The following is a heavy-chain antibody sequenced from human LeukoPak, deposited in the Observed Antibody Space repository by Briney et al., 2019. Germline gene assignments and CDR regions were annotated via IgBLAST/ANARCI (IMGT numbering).Heavy chain of an antibody. CDR3: ARSFSAREYFDH. CDR1: GNIFHENT. Sequence: GGSLRLSCTASGNIFHENTFHWVRQAPDKGLECGTFIHSDGNNKYHADAVKGRFTISRDRSKNTLYLQMNSLRPEDTAVYYCARSFSAREYFDHWGQGTLLTVSS. D-gene: IGHD6-6*01. J-gene: IGHJ1*01. CDR2: IHSDGNNK. V-gene: IGHV3-30*02.